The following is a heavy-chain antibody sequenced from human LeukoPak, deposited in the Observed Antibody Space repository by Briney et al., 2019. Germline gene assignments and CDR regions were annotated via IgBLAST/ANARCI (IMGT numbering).Heavy chain of an antibody. Sequence: ASVKASCTASGYTFTRYGISSVREAPGHGLEWMGWISAYNVNTNDAQKLQGRVTMTTDTSTSTAYMELRSLRSDDTAVYYCAGHPLGYCSGGSCYSGVYGMDVWGQGTTVTVSS. CDR2: ISAYNVNT. V-gene: IGHV1-18*01. CDR3: AGHPLGYCSGGSCYSGVYGMDV. D-gene: IGHD2-15*01. CDR1: GYTFTRYG. J-gene: IGHJ6*02.